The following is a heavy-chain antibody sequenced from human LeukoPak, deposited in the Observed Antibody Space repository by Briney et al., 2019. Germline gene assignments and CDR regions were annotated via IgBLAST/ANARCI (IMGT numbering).Heavy chain of an antibody. CDR1: GGSISSYY. J-gene: IGHJ4*02. CDR3: ARVRKQWLVRSYFDY. D-gene: IGHD6-19*01. V-gene: IGHV4-59*01. CDR2: ISYRGST. Sequence: SETLSLTCTVSGGSISSYYWSWARQPPGKGLEWIGEISYRGSTNYNPSLKSRVTISVDTSKNQFSLKLSSVTAADTAVYYCARVRKQWLVRSYFDYWGQGTLVTVSS.